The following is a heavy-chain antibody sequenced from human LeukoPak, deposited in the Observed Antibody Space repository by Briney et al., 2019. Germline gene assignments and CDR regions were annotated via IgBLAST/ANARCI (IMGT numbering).Heavy chain of an antibody. CDR1: GGSLNSYY. D-gene: IGHD4-23*01. CDR2: ISYSGST. J-gene: IGHJ4*02. V-gene: IGHV4-59*01. CDR3: ARAPRWYQIDC. Sequence: SETLSLTCSVSGGSLNSYYWTWIRQPPGKGLEWVGYISYSGSTNYSPSLKSRVAMSLDTSKNQFSLKLSSVTAADTAVYYCARAPRWYQIDCWGQGTLVTVSS.